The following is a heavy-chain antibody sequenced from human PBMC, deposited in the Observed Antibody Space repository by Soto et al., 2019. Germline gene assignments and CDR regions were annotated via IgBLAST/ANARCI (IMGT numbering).Heavy chain of an antibody. CDR2: IHDSGIT. CDR3: ARHAQWLVRLGQ. J-gene: IGHJ4*02. V-gene: IGHV4-39*01. D-gene: IGHD6-19*01. Sequence: QLQLQESGPGQVKPSETLSLSCTVSGGSISNSNAYWAWIRQPPGKGLEWIGSIHDSGITYYTPPLRSRVTISLDTSENQFFLTLSSVTAADTAVYFCARHAQWLVRLGQWGQGSLVIVSS. CDR1: GGSISNSNAY.